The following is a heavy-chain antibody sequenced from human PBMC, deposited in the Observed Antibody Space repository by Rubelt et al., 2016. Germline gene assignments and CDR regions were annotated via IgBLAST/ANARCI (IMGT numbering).Heavy chain of an antibody. CDR1: GFTFSSYA. Sequence: EVQLLESGGGLVQPGGSLRLSCAASGFTFSSYAMSWVRQAPGKGLEWVSAISGGGGSTYYADAVKGRCTISRDNSKNPLYLQMNSLRAEDTAVYYCAREITPADLDWGQGTLVTVSS. V-gene: IGHV3-23*01. J-gene: IGHJ4*02. D-gene: IGHD2-2*01. CDR2: ISGGGGST. CDR3: AREITPADLD.